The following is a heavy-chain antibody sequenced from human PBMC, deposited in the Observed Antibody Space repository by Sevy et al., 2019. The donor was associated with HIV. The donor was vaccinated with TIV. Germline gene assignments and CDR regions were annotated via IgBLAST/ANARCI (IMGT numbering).Heavy chain of an antibody. J-gene: IGHJ4*02. CDR2: ITSGGSGT. V-gene: IGHV3-23*01. CDR3: AKDRGRTAMIALES. CDR1: GYTFSHYA. D-gene: IGHD5-18*01. Sequence: GGSLRLSCEASGYTFSHYAMSWVRQAPGKGLEWVSAITSGGSGTYYAGSVKGRFTIATDNSKNTLYLQRHSLRPEDTAIYYCAKDRGRTAMIALESWDQGTLVTVSS.